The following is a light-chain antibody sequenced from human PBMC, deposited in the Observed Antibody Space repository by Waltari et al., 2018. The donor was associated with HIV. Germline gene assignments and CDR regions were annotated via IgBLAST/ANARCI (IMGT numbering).Light chain of an antibody. Sequence: EIVLTQSPGTLSLSPGERATLSCRASQSVSSSYLAWYQQKPGQAPRLLIYGASSRATGIPDRFSGSGSGTDFTLTISRLEPEDFAVYYCQQYGSSPRTFGQGP. CDR3: QQYGSSPRT. J-gene: IGKJ1*01. CDR2: GAS. CDR1: QSVSSSY. V-gene: IGKV3-20*01.